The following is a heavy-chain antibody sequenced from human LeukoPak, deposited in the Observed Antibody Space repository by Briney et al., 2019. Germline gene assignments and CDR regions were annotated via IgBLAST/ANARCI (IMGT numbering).Heavy chain of an antibody. Sequence: GGSLRLSCAASGFTFSGSAMHWVRQASGKGLEWVGRIRSKANSYATAYAASVKGRFTTSRDDSKNTAYLQMNSLKTEDTAVYYCTRQGKTGTDIDYWGQGTLVTVSS. D-gene: IGHD1-1*01. CDR3: TRQGKTGTDIDY. J-gene: IGHJ4*02. CDR1: GFTFSGSA. V-gene: IGHV3-73*01. CDR2: IRSKANSYAT.